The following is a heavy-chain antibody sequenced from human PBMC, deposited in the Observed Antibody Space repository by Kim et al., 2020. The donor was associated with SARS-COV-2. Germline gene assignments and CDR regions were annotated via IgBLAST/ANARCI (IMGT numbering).Heavy chain of an antibody. CDR1: GFAFSSYW. J-gene: IGHJ4*02. CDR3: ARDPGISASGPDY. Sequence: GRSLRLSCAVSGFAFSSYWMHWVRQAPGKGLVWVSRINSDGSTTDSADSVKGRFTISRDNAKNTLYLQINSLRAEDTAVYYCARDPGISASGPDYWGQGT. V-gene: IGHV3-74*01. D-gene: IGHD6-13*01. CDR2: INSDGSTT.